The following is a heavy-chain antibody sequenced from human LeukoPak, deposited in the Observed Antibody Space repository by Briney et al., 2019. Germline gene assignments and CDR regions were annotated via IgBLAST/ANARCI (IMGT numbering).Heavy chain of an antibody. CDR2: INPRGGSA. D-gene: IGHD3-10*01. J-gene: IGHJ4*02. CDR1: GYTFASYG. Sequence: ASVKVSCKASGYTFASYGITWVRQAPGQGLEWMGIINPRGGSASSAQKFQGRVTLTRDTSTSTVYMELSSLTSEDTAVYYCARDYHGSGSLTTFDYWGQGTLVTVSS. V-gene: IGHV1-46*01. CDR3: ARDYHGSGSLTTFDY.